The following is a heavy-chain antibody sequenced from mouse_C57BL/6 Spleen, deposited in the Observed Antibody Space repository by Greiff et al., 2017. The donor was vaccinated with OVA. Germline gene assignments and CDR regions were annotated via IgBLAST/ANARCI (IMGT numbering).Heavy chain of an antibody. CDR3: VREGPYYGSSYWYFDV. CDR2: IRSKSNNYAT. J-gene: IGHJ1*03. Sequence: VKLVESGGGLVQPKGSLKLSCAASGFSFNTYALNWVRQAPVTGLEWVARIRSKSNNYATYYADSVKDRFTISRDDSESMLYLQSNNLKTEDTAMYYCVREGPYYGSSYWYFDVWGTGTTGTVSS. CDR1: GFSFNTYA. D-gene: IGHD1-1*01. V-gene: IGHV10-1*01.